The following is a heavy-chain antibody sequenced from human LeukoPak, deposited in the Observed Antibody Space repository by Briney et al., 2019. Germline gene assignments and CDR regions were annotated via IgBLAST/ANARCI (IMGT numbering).Heavy chain of an antibody. D-gene: IGHD2-15*01. V-gene: IGHV4-34*01. CDR1: GGSFSGYY. J-gene: IGHJ4*02. CDR2: INHSGST. Sequence: SETLSLTCAVYGGSFSGYYGSWIRQPPGKGLEWIGEINHSGSTNYNPSFKSRVTIPVDTSKNQFSLKLSSVNAADTAVYYCARGTPTGLRYCSGGSCYSGDYFDYWGQGTLVTVSS. CDR3: ARGTPTGLRYCSGGSCYSGDYFDY.